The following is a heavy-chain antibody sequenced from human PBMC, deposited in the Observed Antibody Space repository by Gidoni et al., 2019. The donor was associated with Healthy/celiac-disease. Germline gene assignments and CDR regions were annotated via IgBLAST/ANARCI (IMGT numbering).Heavy chain of an antibody. D-gene: IGHD6-19*01. CDR3: ARDVHSSGLIFDY. CDR1: GGPYSSYA. V-gene: IGHV1-69*04. J-gene: IGHJ4*02. Sequence: QVQLVQSGAEVKKPGSSVQGSCQASGGPYSSYAISWVRQAPGQGLEWMGRIIPILGIANYAQKFQGRVTITADKSTSTAYMELSSLRSEDTAVYYCARDVHSSGLIFDYWGQGTLVTVSS. CDR2: IIPILGIA.